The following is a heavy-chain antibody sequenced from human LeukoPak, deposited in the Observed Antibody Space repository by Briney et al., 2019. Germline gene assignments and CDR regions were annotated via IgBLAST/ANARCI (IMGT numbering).Heavy chain of an antibody. V-gene: IGHV3-15*01. CDR2: IKSKTDGGTT. Sequence: GGSLRLSCAASGFTFSNAWMSWVRQAPGKGLEWVGRIKSKTDGGTTDYAAPVKGRFTISRDDSKNTLYLQMNSLKTEDTAVYYCTTDSTVIVGAGFDPWGQGTLVTVSS. CDR3: TTDSTVIVGAGFDP. D-gene: IGHD2-21*01. J-gene: IGHJ5*02. CDR1: GFTFSNAW.